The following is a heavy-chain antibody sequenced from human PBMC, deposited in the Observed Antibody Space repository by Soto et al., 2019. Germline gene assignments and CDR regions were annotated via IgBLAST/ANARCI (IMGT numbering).Heavy chain of an antibody. CDR3: ARYRSNWFRTEVMDV. J-gene: IGHJ6*02. CDR2: IYYSGST. V-gene: IGHV4-61*01. Sequence: LEILSLACSVSGGSVSRGSYYLSWILQPPGEGVEWIVYIYYSGSTNYNPSLKSRVTISVDTSKNQFSLKLTSVTAADTAVYYCARYRSNWFRTEVMDVWGQWTTVTVSS. D-gene: IGHD1-20*01. CDR1: GGSVSRGSYY.